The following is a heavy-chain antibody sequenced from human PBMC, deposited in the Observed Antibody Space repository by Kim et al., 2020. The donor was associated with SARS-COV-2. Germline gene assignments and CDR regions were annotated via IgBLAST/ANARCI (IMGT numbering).Heavy chain of an antibody. V-gene: IGHV3-33*01. CDR1: GFTFSSYG. Sequence: GGSLRLSCAASGFTFSSYGMHWVRQAPGKGLEGVAVIWYDGSNKYYADSVKGRFTISRDNSKNTLYLQMNSLRAEDTAVYYCARDAQYYDFWSGYLGGSGRGDYYCDMDVWGKGTTVTVSS. D-gene: IGHD3-3*01. CDR3: ARDAQYYDFWSGYLGGSGRGDYYCDMDV. CDR2: IWYDGSNK. J-gene: IGHJ6*03.